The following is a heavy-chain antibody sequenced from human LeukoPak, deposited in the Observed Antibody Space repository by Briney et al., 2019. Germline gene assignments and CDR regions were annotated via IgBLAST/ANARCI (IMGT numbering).Heavy chain of an antibody. CDR3: AKPPPDSSSWLFDY. D-gene: IGHD6-13*01. V-gene: IGHV3-23*01. J-gene: IGHJ4*02. CDR2: ISDNGGST. Sequence: GGSLRLSCAASGFTFSTYAMSWVRQAPGKGLEWVSTISDNGGSTYYADSVKGRFTISRDNSKNTLYLQMNSLRVEDAAVYYCAKPPPDSSSWLFDYWGQGTLVTVSS. CDR1: GFTFSTYA.